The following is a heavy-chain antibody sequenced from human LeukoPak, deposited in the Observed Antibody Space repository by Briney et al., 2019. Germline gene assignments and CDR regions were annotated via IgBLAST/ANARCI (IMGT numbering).Heavy chain of an antibody. CDR2: IKQDRSDK. J-gene: IGHJ4*02. D-gene: IGHD3-22*01. V-gene: IGHV3-7*01. CDR1: GFTFSSYW. CDR3: AREASDYYDSSGGFDY. Sequence: GGSLRLSCAASGFTFSSYWMNWVRQAPGKGLEWVANIKQDRSDKYYVDSVKGRFTISRDNAKNSLYLQMNSLRAEDTAVYYCAREASDYYDSSGGFDYWGQGTLVTVSS.